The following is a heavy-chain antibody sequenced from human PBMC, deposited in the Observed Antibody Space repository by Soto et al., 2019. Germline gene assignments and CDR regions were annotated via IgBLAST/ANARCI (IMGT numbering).Heavy chain of an antibody. CDR3: ARGTMLRGPGYYYAMDV. D-gene: IGHD3-10*01. J-gene: IGHJ6*02. CDR2: IYNSGSS. V-gene: IGHV4-31*03. CDR1: GDSISRNGYF. Sequence: QVQLQESGPGLVKPSQTLSLTCTVSGDSISRNGYFWTWIRQHPGKGLEWIGYIYNSGSSYYNPSIKSRVIISVDTSKNHFSLNLTAVTAADTAVYYCARGTMLRGPGYYYAMDVWGQGTTVTVSS.